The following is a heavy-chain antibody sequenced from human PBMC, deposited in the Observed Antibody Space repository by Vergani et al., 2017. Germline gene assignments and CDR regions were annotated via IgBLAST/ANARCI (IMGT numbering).Heavy chain of an antibody. V-gene: IGHV1-2*02. Sequence: QVQLVQSGAEVKKPGASVKVSCKASGYTFTGYYMHWVRQAPGQGLEWMGWINPNSGGTSFAQKFQGRVTMTRDTSISTAYMEQSRLRSDDTAVYYCARQACSSTSCYVYFDLWGRGTLVTVSS. J-gene: IGHJ2*01. CDR1: GYTFTGYY. CDR2: INPNSGGT. CDR3: ARQACSSTSCYVYFDL. D-gene: IGHD2-2*01.